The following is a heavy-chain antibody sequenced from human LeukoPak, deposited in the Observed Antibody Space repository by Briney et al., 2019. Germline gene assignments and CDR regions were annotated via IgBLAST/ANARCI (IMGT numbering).Heavy chain of an antibody. V-gene: IGHV3-7*01. CDR2: IKQDGSEK. D-gene: IGHD1-26*01. CDR3: ARGVGLYYFDY. J-gene: IGHJ4*02. Sequence: GGSLRLSCAASGFTFSSYWMSWVRQAPGKGLEWVANIKQDGSEKYYVDSVKGRFTISRDNAKSSLYLQMNSLRAEDTAVYYCARGVGLYYFDYWGQGTLVTVSS. CDR1: GFTFSSYW.